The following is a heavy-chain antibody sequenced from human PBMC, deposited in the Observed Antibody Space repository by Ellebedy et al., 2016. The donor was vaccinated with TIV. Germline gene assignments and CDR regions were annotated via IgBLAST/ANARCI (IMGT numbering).Heavy chain of an antibody. CDR2: IKPNSGGT. CDR3: ARDPCSSTSCPWSDP. CDR1: GYTFTGYY. J-gene: IGHJ5*02. Sequence: ASVKVSCKASGYTFTGYYMHWVRQAPGQGLEWMGWIKPNSGGTNYAQKFQGRVTMTWDASSSTAYMVLSRLRSDDTAVYDCARDPCSSTSCPWSDPWGQGTLVTVSS. D-gene: IGHD2-2*01. V-gene: IGHV1-2*02.